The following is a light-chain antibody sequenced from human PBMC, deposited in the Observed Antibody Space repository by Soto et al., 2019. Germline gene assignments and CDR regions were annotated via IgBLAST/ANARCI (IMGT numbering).Light chain of an antibody. J-gene: IGKJ4*01. CDR2: GAS. CDR3: QQYGSSQLT. V-gene: IGKV3-15*01. CDR1: QSVGNN. Sequence: IVMTQAPATLTGSLGGIGTLSCIARQSVGNNLAWYQQKPGQAPRLLIHGASTRATDIPTRFSGSGSGTEFTLTISSLQSEDFAVYYCQQYGSSQLTFGGGTKVDI.